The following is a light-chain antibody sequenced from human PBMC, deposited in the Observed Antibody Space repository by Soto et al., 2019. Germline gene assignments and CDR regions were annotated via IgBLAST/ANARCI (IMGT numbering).Light chain of an antibody. Sequence: EIVVTKCAATLSLSPGERATLSGRASQSVSTFLVWYQQRPGQAPRLLIHDASNRATGIPARFSGSGSGTDFTLTISSLESEDFAVYYCQQHSDWPPTFGQGTKVDIK. J-gene: IGKJ1*01. V-gene: IGKV3-11*01. CDR3: QQHSDWPPT. CDR1: QSVSTF. CDR2: DAS.